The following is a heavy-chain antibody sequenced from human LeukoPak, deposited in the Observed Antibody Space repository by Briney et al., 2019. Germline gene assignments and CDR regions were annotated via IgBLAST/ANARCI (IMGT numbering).Heavy chain of an antibody. CDR2: INPSGGST. J-gene: IGHJ6*03. CDR1: GYTLTELS. CDR3: ARGPSITMVRGGQWYYCMDV. Sequence: ASVKVSCKVSGYTLTELSMHWVRQAPGKGLEWMGLINPSGGSTNYAQKFQGRVTMTRDTSTSTVYMELSSLRSEDTAVYYCARGPSITMVRGGQWYYCMDVWGKGTTVTISS. D-gene: IGHD3-10*01. V-gene: IGHV1-46*01.